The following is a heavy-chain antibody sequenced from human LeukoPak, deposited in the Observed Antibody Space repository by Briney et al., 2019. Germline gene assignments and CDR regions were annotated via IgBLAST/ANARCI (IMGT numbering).Heavy chain of an antibody. J-gene: IGHJ4*02. V-gene: IGHV4-31*03. Sequence: KPSETLSLTCTVSGVSISSGGYYWSWIRQHPGKGLEWIGYIYYSGSTYYNPSLKSRVTISVDTSKNQFSLKLSSVTAADTAVYYCARTGSYQYYFDYWGQGTLVTVSS. D-gene: IGHD1-26*01. CDR3: ARTGSYQYYFDY. CDR2: IYYSGST. CDR1: GVSISSGGYY.